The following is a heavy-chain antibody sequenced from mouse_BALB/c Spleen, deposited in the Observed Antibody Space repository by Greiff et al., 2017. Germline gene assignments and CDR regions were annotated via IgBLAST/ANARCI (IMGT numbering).Heavy chain of an antibody. J-gene: IGHJ2*01. CDR3: ARGGDDYDGY. CDR2: IDNSDSYT. CDR1: GYTFTDYW. D-gene: IGHD2-4*01. Sequence: QVQLQQPGAELVMPGASVKMSCKASGYTFTDYWMHWVKQRPGQGLEWIGAIDNSDSYTSYNQKFKGKATLTVDESSSTAYMQLSSLTSEDSAVYYCARGGDDYDGYWGEGTTLTVSS. V-gene: IGHV1-69*01.